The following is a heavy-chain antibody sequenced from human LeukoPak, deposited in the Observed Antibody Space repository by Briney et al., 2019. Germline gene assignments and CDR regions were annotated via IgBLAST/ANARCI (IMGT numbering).Heavy chain of an antibody. D-gene: IGHD6-19*01. CDR1: GITFSSDS. CDR3: ARDRATPGWGNWYFDL. CDR2: ISSSGSYI. Sequence: GGSLRLSCAASGITFSSDSMNCVRHAPGKGLEWVSSISSSGSYIYYADSLKVRFTISRDNAENSLYLQMNSLRAEDTAVYFCARDRATPGWGNWYFDLWGRGTLVTVSS. J-gene: IGHJ2*01. V-gene: IGHV3-21*01.